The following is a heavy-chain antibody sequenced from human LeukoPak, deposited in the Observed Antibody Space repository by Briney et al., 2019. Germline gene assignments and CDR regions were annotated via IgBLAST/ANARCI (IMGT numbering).Heavy chain of an antibody. Sequence: SEILSLTCTVSGGSVSSGSYYWSWIRQPPGKGLEWIGYISYSGSTNYNPSLKSRVTISADTSKNQFSLKLSSVTAADTAVYYCARGGQLWPRDDYWGQGTLVTVSS. CDR2: ISYSGST. D-gene: IGHD3-16*01. J-gene: IGHJ4*02. V-gene: IGHV4-61*01. CDR1: GGSVSSGSYY. CDR3: ARGGQLWPRDDY.